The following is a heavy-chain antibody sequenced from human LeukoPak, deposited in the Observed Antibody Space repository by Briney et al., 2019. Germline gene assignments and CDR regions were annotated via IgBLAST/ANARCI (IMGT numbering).Heavy chain of an antibody. J-gene: IGHJ6*02. CDR1: GGSISSSNW. CDR3: ARDKLVGYYYGMDV. V-gene: IGHV4-4*02. CDR2: IYHSGST. Sequence: SETLSLTCAVSGGSISSSNWWSWVRQPPGKGLEWIGEIYHSGSTNYNPSLKSRVTISVDKSKNQFSLKLSSVTAADTAMYYCARDKLVGYYYGMDVWGQGTTVTVSS. D-gene: IGHD2-2*01.